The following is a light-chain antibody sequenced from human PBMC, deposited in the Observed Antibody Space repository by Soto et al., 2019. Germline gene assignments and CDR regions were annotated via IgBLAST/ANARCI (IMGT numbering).Light chain of an antibody. Sequence: EIVMTQSPATLSVSPGERATLSCRASQSVSSNLAWYQQKPGQAPRLLIYGASTRATGIPARFSGSGSGTEFSLTLSSVQSVDFAVYYCQQYNNWPLSFTFGPGTKVGIK. CDR2: GAS. V-gene: IGKV3-15*01. CDR3: QQYNNWPLSFT. J-gene: IGKJ3*01. CDR1: QSVSSN.